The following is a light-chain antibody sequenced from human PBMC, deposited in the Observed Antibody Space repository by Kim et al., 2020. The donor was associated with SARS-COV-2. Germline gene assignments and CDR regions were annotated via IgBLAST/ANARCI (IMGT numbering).Light chain of an antibody. CDR2: RNI. CDR1: NLGSQN. CDR3: QLWDSSTDVV. V-gene: IGLV3-9*01. J-gene: IGLJ2*01. Sequence: ALGQPARITCRTTNLGSQNLPWYKQRPGTAPVLVIYRNIKRPSGIPERFSGSSSGNTATLTISRAQAGDEANYYCQLWDSSTDVVFGGGTQLTVL.